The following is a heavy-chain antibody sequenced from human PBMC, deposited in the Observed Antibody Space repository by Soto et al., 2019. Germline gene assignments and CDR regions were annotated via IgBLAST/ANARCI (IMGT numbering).Heavy chain of an antibody. CDR2: VYIGGEN. J-gene: IGHJ4*01. Sequence: SETLSLTCTVSGDSISSDYWRWIRQPAGKGLEWIGRVYIGGENNYNPSLKSRLTMSLDTSKRQFSLKLSSVTAADTAVYHCARGRQAVGLEFWGLGTLVTVSS. CDR1: GDSISSDY. CDR3: ARGRQAVGLEF. D-gene: IGHD1-26*01. V-gene: IGHV4-4*07.